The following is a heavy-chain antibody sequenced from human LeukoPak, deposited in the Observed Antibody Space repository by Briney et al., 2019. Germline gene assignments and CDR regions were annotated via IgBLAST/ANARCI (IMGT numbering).Heavy chain of an antibody. CDR2: ISYIGST. CDR1: GGSISNYY. CDR3: AGSYHYYMDV. J-gene: IGHJ6*03. V-gene: IGHV4-59*01. Sequence: KPSETLSLTCTVSGGSISNYYWSWIRQPPGKGLEWIGYISYIGSTKCNPSLKSRVTISEDTSKKQFSLKLSSVTAADTAVYYCAGSYHYYMDVWGKGTTVTVSS.